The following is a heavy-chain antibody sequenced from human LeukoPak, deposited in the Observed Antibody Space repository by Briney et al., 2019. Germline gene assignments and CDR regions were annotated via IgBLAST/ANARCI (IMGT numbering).Heavy chain of an antibody. J-gene: IGHJ6*02. V-gene: IGHV1-2*06. CDR3: ARRPRPRYGMDV. Sequence: AASVKVSCKASGYTFTGYYMHWVRQAPGQGLEWMGRINPNSGGTNYAQKFQGRVTMTRDTSISTAYMELSRLRSDDTAVYYCARRPRPRYGMDVWGQGTTVTVSS. CDR2: INPNSGGT. CDR1: GYTFTGYY.